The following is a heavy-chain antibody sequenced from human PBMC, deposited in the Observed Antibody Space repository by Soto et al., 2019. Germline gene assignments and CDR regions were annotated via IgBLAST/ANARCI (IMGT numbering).Heavy chain of an antibody. CDR3: ASVTLVAAPPGKKYYYYYMDV. CDR2: IIPILGIA. V-gene: IGHV1-69*02. CDR1: GGTSSSYT. J-gene: IGHJ6*03. Sequence: SVKVSCKASGGTSSSYTISWVRQAPGQGLEWMGRIIPILGIANYAQRFQGRVTITADKSTSTAYMELSSLRSEDTAVYYCASVTLVAAPPGKKYYYYYMDVWGKGTTVNVSS. D-gene: IGHD2-15*01.